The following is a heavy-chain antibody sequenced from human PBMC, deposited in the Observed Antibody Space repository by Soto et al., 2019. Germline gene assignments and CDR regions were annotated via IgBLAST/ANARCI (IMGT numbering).Heavy chain of an antibody. V-gene: IGHV2-70*11. CDR1: GFSLSTSGMC. CDR2: IDWDDDK. D-gene: IGHD3-22*01. CDR3: ARSTYYYGSSGYGFYYFDY. J-gene: IGHJ4*02. Sequence: SGPTLVNPTQTLTLTCTFSGFSLSTSGMCVSWIRQPPGKALEWLARIDWDDDKYYSTSLKTRLTISKDTSKNQVVLTMTNMDPGDTATYYCARSTYYYGSSGYGFYYFDYWGQGTLVTVSS.